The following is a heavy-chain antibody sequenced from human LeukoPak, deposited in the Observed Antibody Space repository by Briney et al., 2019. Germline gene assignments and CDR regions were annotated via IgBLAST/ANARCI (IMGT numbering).Heavy chain of an antibody. Sequence: GGSLRLSCAASGFTFSSYEMNWVRQAPGKGPEWVSYISGSGSAIYYADSVKGRFTISRDNAKNSLYLQMNSLRAEDTAVYYCARDKTNLGNYFDYWGQGTLVTVSS. J-gene: IGHJ4*02. CDR1: GFTFSSYE. CDR3: ARDKTNLGNYFDY. CDR2: ISGSGSAI. D-gene: IGHD1-26*01. V-gene: IGHV3-48*03.